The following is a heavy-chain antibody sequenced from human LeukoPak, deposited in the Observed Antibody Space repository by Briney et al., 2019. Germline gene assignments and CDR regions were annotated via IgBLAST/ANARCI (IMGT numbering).Heavy chain of an antibody. J-gene: IGHJ4*02. V-gene: IGHV3-30*02. Sequence: GGSLRLSCAASGFSFSGYGMHWVRQAPGKGLEWVAFIRYDGSNEYYADSVKGRFTISRDNSKNTLYLQMNSLRAEDTAVYYCAKDAYTHSAAGYFDYWGQGTLVTVSS. CDR3: AKDAYTHSAAGYFDY. CDR1: GFSFSGYG. CDR2: IRYDGSNE. D-gene: IGHD6-13*01.